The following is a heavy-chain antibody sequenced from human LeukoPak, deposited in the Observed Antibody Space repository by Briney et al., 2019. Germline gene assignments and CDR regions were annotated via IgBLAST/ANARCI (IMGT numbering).Heavy chain of an antibody. D-gene: IGHD2-2*02. V-gene: IGHV3-53*01. J-gene: IGHJ4*02. CDR1: GFTFTRSG. CDR3: ARLGFVVPAVIFDY. Sequence: GGSLRLSCAASGFTFTRSGMTWVRQAPGKGLEWVSVIYIGGSTYYADSVKGRFTISRDISKNTLYLQMNSLRAEDTAMYYCARLGFVVPAVIFDYWGQGTLVTVSS. CDR2: IYIGGST.